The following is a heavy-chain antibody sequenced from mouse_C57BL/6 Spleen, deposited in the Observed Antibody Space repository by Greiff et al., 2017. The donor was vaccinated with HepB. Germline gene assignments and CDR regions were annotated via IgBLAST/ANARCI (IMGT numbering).Heavy chain of an antibody. J-gene: IGHJ2*01. CDR1: GYTFTSYW. V-gene: IGHV1-7*01. CDR3: GIIAAVVGY. D-gene: IGHD1-1*01. Sequence: VQLQQSGAELAKPGASVKLSCKASGYTFTSYWMHWVNQRPGQGLEWIGYINPSSGYTKYNQKFKDKATLTADKSSSTAYMQLSSLTYEDTAVYYGGIIAAVVGYWGQGTTLTVSS. CDR2: INPSSGYT.